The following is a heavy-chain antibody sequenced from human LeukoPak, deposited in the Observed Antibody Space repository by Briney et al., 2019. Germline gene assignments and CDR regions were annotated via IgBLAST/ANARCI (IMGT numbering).Heavy chain of an antibody. J-gene: IGHJ4*02. Sequence: GESVKISCKGSGYSLTSYWIGWARQMPGKGLEWMGIINPGDSDTRYSPSFQGQVTISLDKSITTAYLQWSSLEVSDTAMYYCATTGYSSHWEYYWGQGTLVTVSS. CDR3: ATTGYSSHWEYY. V-gene: IGHV5-51*01. CDR2: INPGDSDT. CDR1: GYSLTSYW. D-gene: IGHD6-13*01.